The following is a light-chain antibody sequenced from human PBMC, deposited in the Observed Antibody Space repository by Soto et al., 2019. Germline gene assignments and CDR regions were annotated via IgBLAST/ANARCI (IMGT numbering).Light chain of an antibody. Sequence: DMQMTQSPSTLSASVGDRVTMTCRASQSISVWLAWYQQKPGKAPNLLINKASRLQSGVPSRFSGSGSGTEFTLTISSLQPDDFATYYCQHYNSYSQAFGQGTKVDIK. CDR2: KAS. J-gene: IGKJ1*01. CDR1: QSISVW. V-gene: IGKV1-5*03. CDR3: QHYNSYSQA.